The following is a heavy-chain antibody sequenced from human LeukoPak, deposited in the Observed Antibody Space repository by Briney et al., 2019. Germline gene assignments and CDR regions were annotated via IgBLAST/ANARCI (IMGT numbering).Heavy chain of an antibody. CDR2: ISYTGST. CDR1: GGSVSSYY. J-gene: IGHJ4*02. CDR3: ARHKATTIGWPSDY. V-gene: IGHV4-59*08. Sequence: SETLSLTCTVSGGSVSSYYWSWIRQPPGKGLEWIGYISYTGSTNYNPSPKSRVTISVDTSKNQFSLKLSSVTAADTAVYYCARHKATTIGWPSDYWGQGILVTVSS. D-gene: IGHD5-12*01.